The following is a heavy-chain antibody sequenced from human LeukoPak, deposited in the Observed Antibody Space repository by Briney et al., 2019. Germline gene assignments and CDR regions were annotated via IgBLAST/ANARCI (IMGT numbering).Heavy chain of an antibody. J-gene: IGHJ6*04. D-gene: IGHD3-10*02. V-gene: IGHV3-74*01. CDR2: IISDGSST. CDR1: GFTFSSYW. CDR3: AALGITMIGGV. Sequence: GGSLRLSCAASGFTFSSYWMHWVRQAPGKGLVWVSRIISDGSSTCYAGSVKGRFSISRDTAQNTLCLHMCSVRAEGTAVYYCAALGITMIGGVWGKGTTVTISS.